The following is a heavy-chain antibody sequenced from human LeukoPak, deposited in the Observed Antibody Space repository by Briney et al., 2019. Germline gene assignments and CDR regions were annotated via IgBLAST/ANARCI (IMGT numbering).Heavy chain of an antibody. Sequence: GASVKVSCKASGYTFTGYYMHWVRQAPGQGLEWMGWINPNSGGTNYAQKFQGRVTMTEDTSTDTAYMELSSLRSEDTAVYYCATRAGYYYGSGSYSIWGQGTLVTVSS. CDR2: INPNSGGT. V-gene: IGHV1-2*02. J-gene: IGHJ4*02. CDR1: GYTFTGYY. D-gene: IGHD3-10*01. CDR3: ATRAGYYYGSGSYSI.